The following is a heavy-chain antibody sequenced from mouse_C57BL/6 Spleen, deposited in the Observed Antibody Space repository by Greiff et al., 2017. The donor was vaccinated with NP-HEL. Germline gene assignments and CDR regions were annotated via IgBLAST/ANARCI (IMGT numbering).Heavy chain of an antibody. CDR1: GYSITSGYY. D-gene: IGHD2-4*01. V-gene: IGHV3-6*01. CDR3: ARDYYDYDGYAMDY. CDR2: ISYDGSN. J-gene: IGHJ4*01. Sequence: EVKLMESGPGLVKPSQSLSLTCSVTGYSITSGYYWNWIRQFPGNKLEWMGYISYDGSNNYNPSLKNRISITRDTSKNQFFLKLNSVTTEDTATYYCARDYYDYDGYAMDYWGQGTSVTVSS.